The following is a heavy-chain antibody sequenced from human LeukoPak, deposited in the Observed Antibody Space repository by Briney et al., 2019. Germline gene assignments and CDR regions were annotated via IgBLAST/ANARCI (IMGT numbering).Heavy chain of an antibody. CDR2: IYYSGST. V-gene: IGHV4-39*07. CDR1: GGSISSSGYY. CDR3: ARDSGSYSFDY. J-gene: IGHJ4*02. Sequence: SETLSLTCTVSGGSISSSGYYWGWIRQLPGKGLEWIGHIYYSGSTYYNPSLKSRVTISVDTSKNQFSLKLRSLTAADTAVYYCARDSGSYSFDYWGQGTLVTVSS. D-gene: IGHD1-26*01.